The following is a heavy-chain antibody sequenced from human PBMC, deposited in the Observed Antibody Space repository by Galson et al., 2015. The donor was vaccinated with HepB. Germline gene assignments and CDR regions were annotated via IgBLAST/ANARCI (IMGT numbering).Heavy chain of an antibody. CDR3: AQDLTYYYGSGSYFVGMDA. D-gene: IGHD3-10*01. J-gene: IGHJ6*02. V-gene: IGHV3-9*01. CDR1: GFTFEDYA. CDR2: ISWKSDFT. Sequence: SLRLSCAASGFTFEDYAMHWVRQVPGKGLEWVSGISWKSDFTGYADSVRGRFTISRDNAKHSLYLQMNSLRTEDTALYYCAQDLTYYYGSGSYFVGMDAWGQGTTVTVS.